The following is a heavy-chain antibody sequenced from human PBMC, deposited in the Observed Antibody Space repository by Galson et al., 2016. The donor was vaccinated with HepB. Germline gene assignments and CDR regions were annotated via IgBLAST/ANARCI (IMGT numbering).Heavy chain of an antibody. J-gene: IGHJ4*02. D-gene: IGHD3-16*01. Sequence: SLRLSCAASGFTFSSYDMHWVRQATGKGLEWVSGIDTAGGTSYLGSVKGRFTISRENAKNSLYLQMNSLRVGDTAVYYCAGAFDYWGQGILVTVSS. CDR3: AGAFDY. V-gene: IGHV3-13*01. CDR1: GFTFSSYD. CDR2: IDTAGGT.